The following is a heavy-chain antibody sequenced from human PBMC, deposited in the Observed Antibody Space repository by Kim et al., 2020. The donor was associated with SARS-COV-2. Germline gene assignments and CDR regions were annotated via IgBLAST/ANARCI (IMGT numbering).Heavy chain of an antibody. Sequence: SETLSLTCAVYGGSFSGYYWSWIRQPPGKGLEWIGEINHSGSTNYNPSLKSRVTISVDTSKNQFSLKLSSVTAADTAVYYCARGDYVWGSYRFFDYWGQG. CDR1: GGSFSGYY. CDR3: ARGDYVWGSYRFFDY. D-gene: IGHD3-16*02. V-gene: IGHV4-34*01. CDR2: INHSGST. J-gene: IGHJ4*02.